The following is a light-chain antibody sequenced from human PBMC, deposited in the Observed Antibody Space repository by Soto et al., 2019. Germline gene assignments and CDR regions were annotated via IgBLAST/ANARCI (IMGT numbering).Light chain of an antibody. CDR2: DAS. CDR3: QQYGSSPKT. J-gene: IGKJ1*01. V-gene: IGKV3-11*01. CDR1: QSINRH. Sequence: EIVLTQSPATLSLSPGERATLSCRASQSINRHLAWYRQKPGQAPRLLIYDASNRATGIPARFSGSGSGTDFTLTISSLEPEDFGVYYCQQYGSSPKTFGQGTKVDIK.